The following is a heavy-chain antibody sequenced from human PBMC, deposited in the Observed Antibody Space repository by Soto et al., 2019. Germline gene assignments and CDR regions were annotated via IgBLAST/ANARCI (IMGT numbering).Heavy chain of an antibody. Sequence: SETLSRTFPFSGSSIIGYYWTWIRQSPERGLDWIGYSHYSGSANYNPALNGRLTMSVDRSKSQFSMKLASVTAADTAVYYCARGVGGSGLKWLDPWCQGTLVTVSS. CDR3: ARGVGGSGLKWLDP. J-gene: IGHJ5*02. V-gene: IGHV4-59*12. CDR2: SHYSGSA. CDR1: GSSIIGYY. D-gene: IGHD6-19*01.